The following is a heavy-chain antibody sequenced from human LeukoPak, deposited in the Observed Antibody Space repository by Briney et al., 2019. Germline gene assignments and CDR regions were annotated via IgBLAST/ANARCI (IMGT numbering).Heavy chain of an antibody. V-gene: IGHV3-7*01. CDR1: GFTFSSYW. CDR2: IKQDGSEK. Sequence: GGSLRLFCAASGFTFSSYWMSWVSQAPGKGLEWVANIKQDGSEKYYVDSVKGRFTISRDNAKNSLYLQMNSLRADDTAVYYCARDLWFGEYNQLYYFDYWGQGTLVTVSS. J-gene: IGHJ4*02. CDR3: ARDLWFGEYNQLYYFDY. D-gene: IGHD3-10*01.